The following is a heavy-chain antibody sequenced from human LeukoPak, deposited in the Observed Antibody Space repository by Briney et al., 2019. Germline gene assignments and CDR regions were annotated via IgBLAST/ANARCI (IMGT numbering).Heavy chain of an antibody. CDR3: ARDPGSSSFDL. D-gene: IGHD6-13*01. V-gene: IGHV3-7*01. J-gene: IGHJ4*02. CDR1: GFSFSTYW. CDR2: INQDASVR. Sequence: AGGSLRLSCAASGFSFSTYWMCWVRQTPERGLEFVANINQDASVRNYMDSLKGRCTISRDNAKKSVYLEINSLRADDTAVYYCARDPGSSSFDLWGQGALVTVSS.